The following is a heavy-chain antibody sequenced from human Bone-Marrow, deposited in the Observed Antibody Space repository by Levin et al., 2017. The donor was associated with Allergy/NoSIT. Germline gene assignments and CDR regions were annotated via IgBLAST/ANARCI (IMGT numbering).Heavy chain of an antibody. J-gene: IGHJ5*02. Sequence: GGSLRLSCAASGFTFSGSAMHWVRQASGKGLEWVGRIRSKANSYATAYAASVKGRFTISRDDSKNTAYLQMNSLKTEDTAVYYCTRHPDIVVVPAAPPWWFDPWGQGTLVTVSS. D-gene: IGHD2-2*01. CDR2: IRSKANSYAT. CDR3: TRHPDIVVVPAAPPWWFDP. V-gene: IGHV3-73*01. CDR1: GFTFSGSA.